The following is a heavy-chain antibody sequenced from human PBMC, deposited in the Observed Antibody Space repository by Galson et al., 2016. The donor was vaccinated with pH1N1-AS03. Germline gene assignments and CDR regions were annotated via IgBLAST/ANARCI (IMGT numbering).Heavy chain of an antibody. V-gene: IGHV4-39*07. J-gene: IGHJ4*02. D-gene: IGHD1-26*01. CDR3: ARHVGGSYPNNLDS. CDR2: IYFRGAA. CDR1: GDSISSTPYY. Sequence: ETLSLTCTVSGDSISSTPYYWGWIRQPPGKGLEWIGTIYFRGAAYYSPSLKSRVTISIDSSKNLFSLSLSSVTAADTAVYYCARHVGGSYPNNLDSWGQGTLVIVSS.